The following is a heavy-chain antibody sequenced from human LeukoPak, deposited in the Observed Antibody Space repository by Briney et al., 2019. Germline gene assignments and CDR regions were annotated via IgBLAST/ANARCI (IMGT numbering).Heavy chain of an antibody. V-gene: IGHV4-31*03. CDR3: ARVSSGYLIWFDP. D-gene: IGHD3-22*01. J-gene: IGHJ5*02. CDR1: GASITSGNFY. CDR2: ISHSGSR. Sequence: NPSQTLSLTCTVSGASITSGNFYWTWIRQHPGKGLEWMGHISHSGSRDYNPSLKSRAIISLDTSKSQFSLNLNSVTAADTAVYYCARVSSGYLIWFDPWGQGTLVTVSS.